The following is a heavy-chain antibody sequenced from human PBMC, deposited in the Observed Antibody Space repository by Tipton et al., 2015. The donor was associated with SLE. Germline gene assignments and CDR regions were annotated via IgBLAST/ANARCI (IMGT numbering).Heavy chain of an antibody. CDR1: DASLSSHY. Sequence: TLSLTCTVSDASLSSHYWSWLRQPPGKGLEWIGYIYYNGRTNYNPSLKSRVTISATTSKKEFSLNLNSMTAADSALYYCARSQLGGYFYSLDVWGQGTTVSVSS. J-gene: IGHJ6*02. V-gene: IGHV4-59*11. D-gene: IGHD1-1*01. CDR3: ARSQLGGYFYSLDV. CDR2: IYYNGRT.